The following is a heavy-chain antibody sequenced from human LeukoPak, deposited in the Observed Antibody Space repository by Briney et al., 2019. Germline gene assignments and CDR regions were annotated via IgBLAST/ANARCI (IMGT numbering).Heavy chain of an antibody. Sequence: ASVTVSYKASVCTFTSYYMLGVGQPPGQGLEGMGIINPSCGRPSHEHKFQGRVTKTRDTSTSTVYMELSSLRSEDTAVYYCARDRRRITIFGVVIPRYYYYGMDVWGQGTTVTVSS. CDR2: INPSCGRP. V-gene: IGHV1-46*01. D-gene: IGHD3-3*01. J-gene: IGHJ6*02. CDR3: ARDRRRITIFGVVIPRYYYYGMDV. CDR1: VCTFTSYY.